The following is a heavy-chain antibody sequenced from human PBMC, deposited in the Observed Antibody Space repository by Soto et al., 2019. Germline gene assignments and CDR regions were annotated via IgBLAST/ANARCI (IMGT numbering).Heavy chain of an antibody. CDR3: ARGDRGGSGSPASYYYSGLDV. V-gene: IGHV3-23*01. CDR1: GFTFSSYA. CDR2: VSAGGDMT. D-gene: IGHD3-10*01. J-gene: IGHJ6*02. Sequence: DVHLLESGGHLVQPGGSLRLSCVASGFTFSSYAMSWVRQAPGKGLEWVSSVSAGGDMTYYSDSVKGRFTISRDNSNNALFLQMNSLRIEDTALYYCARGDRGGSGSPASYYYSGLDVWGQGTTVTVS.